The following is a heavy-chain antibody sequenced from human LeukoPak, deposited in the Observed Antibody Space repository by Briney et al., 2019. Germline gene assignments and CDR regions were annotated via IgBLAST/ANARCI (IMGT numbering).Heavy chain of an antibody. CDR3: AFLVAAPAYFDY. CDR2: LYYSWDN. V-gene: IGHV4-39*01. J-gene: IGHJ4*02. D-gene: IGHD6-13*01. CDR1: GGSISSISDY. Sequence: SETLSLTCTVSGGSISSISDYWGWIRQPPGKGLEWIGKLYYSWDNCCSWTRKSRVTISIGPFKHQFSLKLTSVTAADTAVYYCAFLVAAPAYFDYWGQGTLVTVSS.